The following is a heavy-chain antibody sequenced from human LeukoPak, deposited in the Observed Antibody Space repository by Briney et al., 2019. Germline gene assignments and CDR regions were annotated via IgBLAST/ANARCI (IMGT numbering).Heavy chain of an antibody. CDR2: IWYDGSNK. J-gene: IGHJ4*02. CDR1: GFTFSSYS. D-gene: IGHD3-22*01. CDR3: ARSHYYDSSGYYYSAYYFDY. V-gene: IGHV3-33*01. Sequence: GRSLRLSCAASGFTFSSYSMHWVRQAPGKGLEWVAVIWYDGSNKYYADSVKGRFTISRDNSKNTLYLQMNSLRAEDTAVCYCARSHYYDSSGYYYSAYYFDYWGQGTLVTVSS.